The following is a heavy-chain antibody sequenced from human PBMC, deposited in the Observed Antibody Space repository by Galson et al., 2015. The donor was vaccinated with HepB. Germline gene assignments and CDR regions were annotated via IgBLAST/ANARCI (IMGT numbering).Heavy chain of an antibody. CDR2: IWADGSIQ. Sequence: SLRLSCAPSGFTFSRSGMHWVRQAPGKGLEWVAVIWADGSIQYYGDSVKGRFTISRDNSKNVLYLHMNSLRVDDTAVYYCARDVGSAPFDIWGQGTTVTVSS. J-gene: IGHJ3*02. V-gene: IGHV3-33*01. D-gene: IGHD1-26*01. CDR1: GFTFSRSG. CDR3: ARDVGSAPFDI.